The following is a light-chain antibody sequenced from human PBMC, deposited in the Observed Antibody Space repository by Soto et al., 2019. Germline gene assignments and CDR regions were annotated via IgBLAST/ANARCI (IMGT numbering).Light chain of an antibody. Sequence: EIVLTQSPGTLSLSPGERATLSCRASQTVSSSYLAWYQQKPGQAPSLLIYGASNRATGIPDRFSGSGSGTDFTLSISRLEPEDFAVYYCQEYGSSPRTFGPGTKVEIK. CDR2: GAS. CDR3: QEYGSSPRT. V-gene: IGKV3-20*01. CDR1: QTVSSSY. J-gene: IGKJ1*01.